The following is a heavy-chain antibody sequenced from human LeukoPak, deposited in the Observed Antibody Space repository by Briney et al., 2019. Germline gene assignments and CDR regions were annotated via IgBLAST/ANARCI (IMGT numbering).Heavy chain of an antibody. J-gene: IGHJ4*02. V-gene: IGHV3-30*18. CDR3: AKELSGYQFDY. D-gene: IGHD3-22*01. Sequence: QPGGSLRLSCATSGFTFSGYGMHWVRQAPGKGLEWVAVISYDGSNKYYADSVKGRFTISRDNSKNTLYLQMNSLRAEDTAVYYCAKELSGYQFDYWGQGTLVTVSS. CDR1: GFTFSGYG. CDR2: ISYDGSNK.